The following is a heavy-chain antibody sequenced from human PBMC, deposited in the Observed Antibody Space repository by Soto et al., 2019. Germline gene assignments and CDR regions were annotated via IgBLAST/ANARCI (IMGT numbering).Heavy chain of an antibody. V-gene: IGHV4-59*12. CDR3: ARGGWHNSDWYVDY. CDR2: IYYSGST. D-gene: IGHD6-25*01. Sequence: SETLSLTCTVSGGSISSYYWSWIRQPPGKGLEWIGYIYYSGSTNYNPSLKTRVTISVDTSKNQFSLDLTTMTAADTAMYYCARGGWHNSDWYVDYWGQGTLVTVSS. J-gene: IGHJ4*02. CDR1: GGSISSYY.